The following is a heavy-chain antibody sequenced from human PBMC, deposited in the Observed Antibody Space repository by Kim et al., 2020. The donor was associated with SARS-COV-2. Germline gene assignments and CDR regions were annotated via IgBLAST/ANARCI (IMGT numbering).Heavy chain of an antibody. CDR3: ARDRITRVRGAPYGWFDP. V-gene: IGHV4-39*07. J-gene: IGHJ5*02. Sequence: KRRVTISVDTSKNQFSLKLSSVTAADTAVYYCARDRITRVRGAPYGWFDPWGQGTLVTVSS. D-gene: IGHD3-10*01.